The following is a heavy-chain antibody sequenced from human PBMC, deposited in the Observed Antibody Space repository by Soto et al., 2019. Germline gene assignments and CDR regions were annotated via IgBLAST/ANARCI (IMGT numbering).Heavy chain of an antibody. Sequence: PSETLSLTCTVSGGSISTSSYYWGWIRQPPGKGLEWIGTIFYNGDTYYSPSLKSRVTISVDTSKNQFSLKLSSVTAADTAVYYCAPHWQHILDYWGQGSLVTVSS. CDR3: APHWQHILDY. D-gene: IGHD6-13*01. CDR1: GGSISTSSYY. CDR2: IFYNGDT. J-gene: IGHJ4*02. V-gene: IGHV4-39*01.